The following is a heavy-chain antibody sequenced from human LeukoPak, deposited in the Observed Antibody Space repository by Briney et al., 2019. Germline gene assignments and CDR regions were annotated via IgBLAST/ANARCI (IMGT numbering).Heavy chain of an antibody. CDR2: IYYSGST. V-gene: IGHV4-59*01. CDR1: GGSISSYY. D-gene: IGHD2-15*01. CDR3: TRDLGYCSGGSCFDAFDI. Sequence: SETLSLTCTVSGGSISSYYWSWIRQPPGKGLEWIGYIYYSGSTNYNPSLKSLVTISVDTSKNQFSLKLSSVTAADTAVYYFTRDLGYCSGGSCFDAFDIWGQGTMVTVSS. J-gene: IGHJ3*02.